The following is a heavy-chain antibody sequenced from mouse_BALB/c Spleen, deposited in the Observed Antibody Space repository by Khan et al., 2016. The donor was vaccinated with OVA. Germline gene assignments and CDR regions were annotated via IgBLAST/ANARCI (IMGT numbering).Heavy chain of an antibody. V-gene: IGHV1S137*01. Sequence: QVQLKQSGAELVRPGVSVKISCKGSGYTFTDFTMHWVKQSHAKSLEWIGVVNTYYGDATYNQKFKGKATVTVDKSSTTAYMELARLTSEDSAIYYCARGGGGDRFAYWGQGTLVTVSA. CDR3: ARGGGGDRFAY. CDR1: GYTFTDFT. CDR2: VNTYYGDA. J-gene: IGHJ3*01.